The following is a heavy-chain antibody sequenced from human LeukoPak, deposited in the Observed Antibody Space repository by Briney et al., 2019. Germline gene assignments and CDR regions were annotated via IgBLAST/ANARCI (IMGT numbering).Heavy chain of an antibody. CDR3: ARDLIYGDYSSVF. CDR1: GFTFSSYW. V-gene: IGHV3-7*01. J-gene: IGHJ4*02. D-gene: IGHD4-17*01. Sequence: GGSLRLSCAAPGFTFSSYWMSWVRQAPGKGLEWVANIKQDGSEKYYVDSVKGRFTISRDNAKNSLYLQMNSLRAEDTAVYYCARDLIYGDYSSVFWGQGTLVTVSS. CDR2: IKQDGSEK.